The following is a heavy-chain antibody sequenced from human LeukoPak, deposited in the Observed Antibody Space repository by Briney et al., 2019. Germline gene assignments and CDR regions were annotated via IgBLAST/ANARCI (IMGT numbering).Heavy chain of an antibody. V-gene: IGHV1-18*04. J-gene: IGHJ4*02. CDR2: ISAYNRDT. CDR1: GYTFTSYG. CDR3: ARDTMVRGQPVRPDY. Sequence: ASVKVSCKASGYTFTSYGVSWVRQAPGQGLEWMGWISAYNRDTDYAQKFQGRVTMTTDTSTSTAYMELRSLRSDDTGMYYCARDTMVRGQPVRPDYWGQGTLVTVSS. D-gene: IGHD3-10*01.